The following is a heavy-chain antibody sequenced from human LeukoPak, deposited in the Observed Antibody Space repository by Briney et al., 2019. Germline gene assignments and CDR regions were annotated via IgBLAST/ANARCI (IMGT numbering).Heavy chain of an antibody. CDR1: GGSLSSYY. J-gene: IGHJ2*01. CDR3: ARGDSSPWYFDL. V-gene: IGHV4-59*01. Sequence: PSETLSLTCTVSGGSLSSYYWSWIRQPPGKGLEWIGYIYYSGSTNYNPSLTSRVTISVDTSKNQFSLKLSSVTAADTAVYYCARGDSSPWYFDLWGRGTLVTVSS. CDR2: IYYSGST. D-gene: IGHD6-13*01.